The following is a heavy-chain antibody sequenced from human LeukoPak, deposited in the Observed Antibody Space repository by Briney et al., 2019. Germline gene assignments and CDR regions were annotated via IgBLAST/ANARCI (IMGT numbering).Heavy chain of an antibody. CDR1: GFTFIGYG. D-gene: IGHD4-17*01. J-gene: IGHJ5*02. CDR3: ARDTDTTSHYGRFDP. V-gene: IGHV3-33*01. CDR2: VWYDGTRK. Sequence: PGGSLRLSCAASGFTFIGYGFHWVRQAPGKRLEWVAVVWYDGTRKYYADSVKGRFTVSRDNSENTVCLQISGLRAGDTAVYYCARDTDTTSHYGRFDPWGQGTLVTVSS.